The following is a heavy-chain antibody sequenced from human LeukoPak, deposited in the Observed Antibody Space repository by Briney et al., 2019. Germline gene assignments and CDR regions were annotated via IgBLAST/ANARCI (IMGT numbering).Heavy chain of an antibody. V-gene: IGHV3-33*01. Sequence: GGSLRLSCAASGFTFSSYGMHWVRQAPGKGLEWVAVIWYDGSNKYYADSVKGRFTISRDNSKNTLYLQMNSLRAEDTAVYYCASHSGNYPRGYFDYWGQGTLVIVSA. CDR2: IWYDGSNK. CDR3: ASHSGNYPRGYFDY. CDR1: GFTFSSYG. D-gene: IGHD1-26*01. J-gene: IGHJ4*02.